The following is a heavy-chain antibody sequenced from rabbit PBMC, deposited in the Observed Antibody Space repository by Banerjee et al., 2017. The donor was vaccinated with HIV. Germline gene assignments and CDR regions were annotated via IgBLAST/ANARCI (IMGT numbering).Heavy chain of an antibody. CDR2: IDPVFGRT. V-gene: IGHV1S47*01. CDR1: GFDFSSYG. J-gene: IGHJ4*01. Sequence: QEQLVESGGGLVQPGGSLKLSCTVSGFDFSSYGVSWVRQAPGKGLEWIGYIDPVFGRTIDADWVNGRFTMSSHNAQNTVYLQLDSLTVADTATYFCVRVVAGVYFNLWGQGTLVTVS. D-gene: IGHD4-1*01. CDR3: VRVVAGVYFNL.